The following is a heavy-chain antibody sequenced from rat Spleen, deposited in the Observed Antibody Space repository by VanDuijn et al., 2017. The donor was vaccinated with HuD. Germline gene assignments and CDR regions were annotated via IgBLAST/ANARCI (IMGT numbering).Heavy chain of an antibody. V-gene: IGHV5-25*01. J-gene: IGHJ2*01. CDR1: GFTFSNYD. D-gene: IGHD1-1*01. Sequence: EVQLVESGGGLVQPGRSLKLSCAASGFTFSNYDMAWVRQAPTKGLEWVASISTSGGSTYYRDSVKGRFTVSRDNAKSTLYLQMDSLRSEDTATYYCARGATVSDYWGQGVMVTVSS. CDR2: ISTSGGST. CDR3: ARGATVSDY.